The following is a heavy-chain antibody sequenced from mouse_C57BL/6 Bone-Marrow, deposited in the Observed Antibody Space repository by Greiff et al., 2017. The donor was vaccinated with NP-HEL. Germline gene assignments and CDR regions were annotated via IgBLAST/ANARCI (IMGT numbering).Heavy chain of an antibody. CDR3: AREPHYYGSPLWYFEG. CDR2: IYPRSGNT. V-gene: IGHV1-81*01. CDR1: GYTFTSYG. J-gene: IGHJ1*03. D-gene: IGHD1-1*01. Sequence: VQLQQSGAELARPGASVKLSCKASGYTFTSYGISWVKQRTGQGLEWIGEIYPRSGNTYYNEKFKGKATLTADKSSSTAYMELRSLTSEDSAVYFCAREPHYYGSPLWYFEGWGTGTTVTVSS.